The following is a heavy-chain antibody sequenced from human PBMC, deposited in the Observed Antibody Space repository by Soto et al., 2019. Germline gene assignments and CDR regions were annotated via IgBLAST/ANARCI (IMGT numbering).Heavy chain of an antibody. CDR3: ARRGAGYNYDV. V-gene: IGHV5-51*01. CDR2: IFPADSEA. Sequence: PGESLKISCGASGDSLPAFWSGWVRQMPGKGLEWMGIIFPADSEARCSPSFQGQVTISADKPTSTPYLEWSSHTASDTAMYYCARRGAGYNYDVWGQGTLVTVSS. J-gene: IGHJ4*02. D-gene: IGHD5-12*01. CDR1: GDSLPAFW.